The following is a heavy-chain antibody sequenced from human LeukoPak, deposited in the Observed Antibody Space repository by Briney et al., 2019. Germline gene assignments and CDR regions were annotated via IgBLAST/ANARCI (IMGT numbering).Heavy chain of an antibody. CDR2: IYPGDSDT. J-gene: IGHJ4*02. Sequence: GESLQISCKGSGYSFTSYWIGWVRQMPGKGLEWMGIIYPGDSDTRYSPSFQGQVTISADKSISTAYLQWSSLKASDTAMYYCARFGYCSSTSCYSVLDYWGQGTLVTVSS. CDR1: GYSFTSYW. D-gene: IGHD2-2*01. CDR3: ARFGYCSSTSCYSVLDY. V-gene: IGHV5-51*01.